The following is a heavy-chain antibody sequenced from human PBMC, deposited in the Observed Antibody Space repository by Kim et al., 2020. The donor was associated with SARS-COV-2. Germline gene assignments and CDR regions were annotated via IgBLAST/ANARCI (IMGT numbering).Heavy chain of an antibody. Sequence: ASVKDRFTISRDHSKNTVYLQMNSLRAEDTAVYYCAKDRAARLYFYGMDVWGQGTTVTVSS. D-gene: IGHD6-6*01. CDR3: AKDRAARLYFYGMDV. V-gene: IGHV3-33*06. J-gene: IGHJ6*02.